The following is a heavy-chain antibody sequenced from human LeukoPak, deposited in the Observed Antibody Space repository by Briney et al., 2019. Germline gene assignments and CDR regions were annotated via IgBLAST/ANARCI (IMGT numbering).Heavy chain of an antibody. V-gene: IGHV1-18*01. J-gene: IGHJ5*02. Sequence: ASVKVSCKASGYTFSSYGINWVRQAPGQGLEWMGWISVINNANTRYAQNFQGRLTMTTDTSTSTAYMELRSLRSDDTAVYYCARVSVGYCTNGVCSNWFDPWGQGTLVTVSS. CDR3: ARVSVGYCTNGVCSNWFDP. CDR2: ISVINNANT. D-gene: IGHD2-8*01. CDR1: GYTFSSYG.